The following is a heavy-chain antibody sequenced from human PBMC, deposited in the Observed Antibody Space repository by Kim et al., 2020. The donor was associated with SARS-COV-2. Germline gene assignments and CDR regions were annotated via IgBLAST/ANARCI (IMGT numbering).Heavy chain of an antibody. Sequence: SETLSLTCTVSGGSISSGGYYWSWIRQHPGKGLEWIGYIYYSGSTYYNPSLKSRVTISVDTSKNQFSLKLSSVTAADTAVYYCARGPGGMATIVGAFDIWGQGTMVTVSS. CDR1: GGSISSGGYY. V-gene: IGHV4-31*03. D-gene: IGHD5-12*01. CDR2: IYYSGST. CDR3: ARGPGGMATIVGAFDI. J-gene: IGHJ3*02.